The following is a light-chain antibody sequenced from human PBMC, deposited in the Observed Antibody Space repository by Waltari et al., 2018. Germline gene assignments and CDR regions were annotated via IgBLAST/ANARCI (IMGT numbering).Light chain of an antibody. J-gene: IGKJ1*01. Sequence: ETVLTQSPGTLSLSPGERATLSCRASQSVTSSHLAWYQQKPGKAPRLLIYGASSRATGIPDRCSGSGSGTDFTLTITRLEPEDFAVYYCQQYGNSPRTFGQGTEVEIK. CDR2: GAS. V-gene: IGKV3-20*01. CDR3: QQYGNSPRT. CDR1: QSVTSSH.